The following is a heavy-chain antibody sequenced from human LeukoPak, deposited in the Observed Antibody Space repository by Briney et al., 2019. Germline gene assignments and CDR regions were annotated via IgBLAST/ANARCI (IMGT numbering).Heavy chain of an antibody. Sequence: TPGGSLRLSCAASGFTFSSYSMNWVRQAPGKGLEWVSSISSSSSYIYYADSVKGRFTISRDNAKNSLYLQMNSLRAEDTAVYYCARDKIAPHPPATTVVTPGGDYWGQGTLVTVSS. CDR1: GFTFSSYS. J-gene: IGHJ4*02. V-gene: IGHV3-21*01. CDR3: ARDKIAPHPPATTVVTPGGDY. CDR2: ISSSSSYI. D-gene: IGHD4-23*01.